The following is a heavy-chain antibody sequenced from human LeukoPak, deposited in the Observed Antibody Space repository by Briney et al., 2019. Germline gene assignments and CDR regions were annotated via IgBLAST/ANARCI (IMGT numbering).Heavy chain of an antibody. J-gene: IGHJ4*02. CDR1: GGSFSGYY. CDR3: AGGTAVAGDYFDY. D-gene: IGHD6-19*01. V-gene: IGHV4-34*01. Sequence: SETLSLTCAVYGGSFSGYYWNWIRQPPGKGLGWIGEINHSGSTNYNPSLKSRVTISVDTSKNQFSLKLSSVTAADTAVYYCAGGTAVAGDYFDYWGQGTLVTVSS. CDR2: INHSGST.